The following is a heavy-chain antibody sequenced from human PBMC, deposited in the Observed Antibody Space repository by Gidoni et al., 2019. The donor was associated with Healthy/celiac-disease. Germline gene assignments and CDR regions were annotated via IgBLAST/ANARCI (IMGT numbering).Heavy chain of an antibody. J-gene: IGHJ3*02. CDR3: ARRDLAARLGHDAFDI. CDR2: IYHSGST. V-gene: IGHV4-4*02. Sequence: QVQLQESGPGLVTPSGTLSLTCAVSGGPISRSHWWSWVRQPPGKGLEWIGEIYHSGSTNYNPSLKSRVTISVDKSKNQFSLKLSSVTAADTAVYYCARRDLAARLGHDAFDIWGQGTMVTVSS. CDR1: GGPISRSHW. D-gene: IGHD6-6*01.